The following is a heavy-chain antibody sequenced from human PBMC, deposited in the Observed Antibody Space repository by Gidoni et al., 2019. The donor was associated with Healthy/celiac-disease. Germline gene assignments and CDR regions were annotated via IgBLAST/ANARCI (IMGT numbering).Heavy chain of an antibody. D-gene: IGHD3-16*02. Sequence: QVQLQQWGAGLLKPSETLSLTCAVYGGSFSGYYWSWIRQPPGKGLEWIGEINHSGSTNYNPSLKSRVTISVDTSKNQFSLKLSSVTAADTAVYYCARRGFWGSYRSGHRAFDIWGQGTMVTVSS. CDR2: INHSGST. V-gene: IGHV4-34*01. CDR1: GGSFSGYY. J-gene: IGHJ3*02. CDR3: ARRGFWGSYRSGHRAFDI.